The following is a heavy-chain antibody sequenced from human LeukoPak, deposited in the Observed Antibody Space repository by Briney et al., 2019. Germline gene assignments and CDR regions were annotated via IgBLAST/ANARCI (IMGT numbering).Heavy chain of an antibody. Sequence: PSETLSLTCTVSGGSISSRSHHWGWIRQPPGKGLEGIGNIYYSGSTFYNPSLKSRVTISVDTSQEQFSLKLSSVTAADTAVYYCAREGWGYNDGRGSFDYWGQGTLVTVSS. CDR1: GGSISSRSHH. CDR2: IYYSGST. V-gene: IGHV4-39*02. J-gene: IGHJ4*02. CDR3: AREGWGYNDGRGSFDY. D-gene: IGHD3-22*01.